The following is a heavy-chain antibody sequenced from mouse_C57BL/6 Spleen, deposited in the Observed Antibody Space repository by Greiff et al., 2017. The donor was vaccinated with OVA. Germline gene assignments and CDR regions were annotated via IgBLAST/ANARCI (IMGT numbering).Heavy chain of an antibody. CDR3: ARSDDYDPFAY. J-gene: IGHJ3*01. D-gene: IGHD2-4*01. CDR2: IFPGSGST. V-gene: IGHV1-56*01. Sequence: VQLQQPGAELVKPGASVKISCKAPGYTFTSHWMQWVRQRPGQGLEWIGEIFPGSGSTYYNEKFKGKATLTVDTSSSTAYMQLSSLTSEDSAVDFCARSDDYDPFAYWGQGTLVTVSA. CDR1: GYTFTSHW.